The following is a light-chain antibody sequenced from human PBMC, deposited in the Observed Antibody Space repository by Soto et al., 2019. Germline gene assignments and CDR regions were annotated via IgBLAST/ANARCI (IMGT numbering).Light chain of an antibody. CDR3: SSYSSTTTLV. CDR2: DVN. CDR1: SSDVGGYNY. V-gene: IGLV2-14*01. J-gene: IGLJ3*02. Sequence: QSVLTQPASVSGSPGQSITISCTGTSSDVGGYNYVSWYQQRPGKAPKLMIYDVNNRPSGVSNRFSASKSGNTASLTISGLQAEDEADYYCSSYSSTTTLVFGGGTKVTVL.